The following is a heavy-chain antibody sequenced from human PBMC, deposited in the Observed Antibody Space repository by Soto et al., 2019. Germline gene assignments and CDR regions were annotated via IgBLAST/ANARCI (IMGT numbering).Heavy chain of an antibody. CDR2: IIPIFGTA. V-gene: IGHV1-69*13. D-gene: IGHD6-19*01. J-gene: IGHJ4*02. Sequence: GASVKVSCKASGGTFSSYAISWVRQAPGQGLEWMGGIIPIFGTANYAQKFQGRVTITADESTSTAYMELSSLRSEDTAVYYCARDSGYSSGWYPYYFDYWGQGTLVTVSS. CDR3: ARDSGYSSGWYPYYFDY. CDR1: GGTFSSYA.